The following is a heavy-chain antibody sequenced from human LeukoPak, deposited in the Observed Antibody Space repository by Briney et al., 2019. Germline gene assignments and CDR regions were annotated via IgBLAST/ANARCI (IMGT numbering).Heavy chain of an antibody. CDR2: ITNDESRT. CDR1: GFPFSNYW. Sequence: GGSLRLSCAASGFPFSNYWIHWVRQAPGKGLVWVSRITNDESRTNYADSVNGRFTISRDNAKSTVYLQITGLTAEDTAVYYCARDGGTSTPFDHWGQGTLVSVSS. CDR3: ARDGGTSTPFDH. V-gene: IGHV3-74*01. D-gene: IGHD2-15*01. J-gene: IGHJ4*02.